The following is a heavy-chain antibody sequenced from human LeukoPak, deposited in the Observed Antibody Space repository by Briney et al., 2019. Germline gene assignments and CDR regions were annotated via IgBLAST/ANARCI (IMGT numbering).Heavy chain of an antibody. CDR1: GGTFSSYA. CDR2: ISAYNGNT. V-gene: IGHV1-18*01. CDR3: AIKVSPYDSSGYFNY. Sequence: GASVKVSCKASGGTFSSYAISWVRQAPGQGLEWMGWISAYNGNTNYAQKLQGRVTMTTDTSTSTAYMELRSLRSDDTAVYYCAIKVSPYDSSGYFNYWGQGTLVTVSS. J-gene: IGHJ4*02. D-gene: IGHD3-22*01.